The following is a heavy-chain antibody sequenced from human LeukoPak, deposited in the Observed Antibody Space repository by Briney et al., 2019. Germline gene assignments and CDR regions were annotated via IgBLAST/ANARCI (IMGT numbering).Heavy chain of an antibody. Sequence: PGGSLRLSCAVSGFNFDDYSMHWFRQGPGKGLEWVSLVNWDGTSTVYADSVKGRFTISRDNSKNSLFLQMNSLRAEDTALYYCAKGGGYSYASTVDYWGQGTLVTVSS. D-gene: IGHD5-18*01. CDR3: AKGGGYSYASTVDY. CDR2: VNWDGTST. CDR1: GFNFDDYS. V-gene: IGHV3-43*01. J-gene: IGHJ4*02.